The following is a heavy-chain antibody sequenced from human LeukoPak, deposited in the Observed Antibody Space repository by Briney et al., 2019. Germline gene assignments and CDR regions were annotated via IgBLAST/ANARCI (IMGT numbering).Heavy chain of an antibody. CDR1: GFSVSSNY. J-gene: IGHJ6*02. CDR2: IYNDGTT. Sequence: GGSLRLSCAASGFSVSSNYITWVRQAPGRGLEWVSVIYNDGTTYYADSVKGRFTISRDNSKTTLYLQMNSLRAEDTAIYYCAMGRGYYYGMDVWGQGTTVTVSS. D-gene: IGHD3-10*01. V-gene: IGHV3-66*01. CDR3: AMGRGYYYGMDV.